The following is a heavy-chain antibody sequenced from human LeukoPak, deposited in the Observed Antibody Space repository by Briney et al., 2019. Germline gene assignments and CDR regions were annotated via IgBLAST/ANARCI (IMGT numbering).Heavy chain of an antibody. D-gene: IGHD1-26*01. J-gene: IGHJ4*02. CDR3: ARGPVGAVDY. V-gene: IGHV3-74*01. CDR1: GFSFSTYW. Sequence: GGSLRLSCAASGFSFSTYWMHWVRQAPGKGLVWVSRISSDGSITNYAASVKGRFTISRDNARNTLYLQMNSLRAEDTALYYCARGPVGAVDYWGQGTLVTVSS. CDR2: ISSDGSIT.